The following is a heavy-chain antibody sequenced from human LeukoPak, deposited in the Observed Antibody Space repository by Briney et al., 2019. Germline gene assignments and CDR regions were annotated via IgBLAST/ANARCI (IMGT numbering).Heavy chain of an antibody. CDR1: GITLSNYG. CDR2: ISDSGGST. CDR3: AKRGVVIRVILVGFHKEAYYFDS. Sequence: QTGGSLRLSCAVSGITLSNYGMSWVRQAPRKGLEWVAGISDSGGSTNYADSVKGRFTISRDNPKNTLYLQMNSLRAEDTAVYFCAKRGVVIRVILVGFHKEAYYFDSWGQGALVTVSS. D-gene: IGHD3-22*01. V-gene: IGHV3-23*01. J-gene: IGHJ4*02.